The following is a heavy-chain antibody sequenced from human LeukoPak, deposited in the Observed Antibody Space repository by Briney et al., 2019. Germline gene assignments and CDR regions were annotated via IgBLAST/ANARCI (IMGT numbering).Heavy chain of an antibody. Sequence: GGSLRLSCAASGFTVITNDMTWIRQAPGKGLEWVSVLYSDGNTKYADSVQGRFTISRDNSKNTLYLEMNGLSPDDTAVYYCARGVEPLAANTLAYWGQGTLVTVSS. CDR1: GFTVITND. CDR3: ARGVEPLAANTLAY. V-gene: IGHV3-53*01. D-gene: IGHD1-14*01. CDR2: LYSDGNT. J-gene: IGHJ4*02.